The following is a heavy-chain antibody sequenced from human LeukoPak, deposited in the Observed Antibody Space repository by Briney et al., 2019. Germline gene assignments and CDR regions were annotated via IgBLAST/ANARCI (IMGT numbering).Heavy chain of an antibody. CDR2: LNGDGSST. CDR1: GFTFSSYW. J-gene: IGHJ5*02. Sequence: PGGSLRLSCAASGFTFSSYWMHWVRQAPGKGLVWVSRLNGDGSSTIYADSVKGRFTISRDNAKNTLYLQMNSLRVEDTAVYYCGREYSGSYSIPGPYNWFDPWGQGTLVTVSS. D-gene: IGHD1-26*01. V-gene: IGHV3-74*01. CDR3: GREYSGSYSIPGPYNWFDP.